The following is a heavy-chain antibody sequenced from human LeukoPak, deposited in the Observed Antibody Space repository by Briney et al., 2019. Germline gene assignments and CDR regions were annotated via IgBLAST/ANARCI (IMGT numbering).Heavy chain of an antibody. V-gene: IGHV3-23*01. CDR3: AKHVTRVVYSRLFDP. Sequence: GGSLRLSCAASGFTFSSYAMSWVRQAPGKGLEWVSAISGSGGSTYYADSVKGRFTISRDNSKNTLYLQMNSLRAGDTAVYYCAKHVTRVVYSRLFDPWGQGTLVTVSS. CDR1: GFTFSSYA. D-gene: IGHD4-23*01. J-gene: IGHJ5*02. CDR2: ISGSGGST.